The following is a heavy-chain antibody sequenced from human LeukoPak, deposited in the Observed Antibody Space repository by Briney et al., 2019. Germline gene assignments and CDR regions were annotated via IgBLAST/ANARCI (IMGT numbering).Heavy chain of an antibody. CDR1: GGSISPYY. D-gene: IGHD5-18*01. CDR3: ARGWVDTAMVLVDDAFDI. V-gene: IGHV4-59*01. CDR2: ISYSGPT. J-gene: IGHJ3*02. Sequence: PSETLSLTCSVSGGSISPYYWSWIRQSPGKGLEWIGHISYSGPTSYNPSLKSRVTISVDTSKNHFSLELTSVSAADTAVYYCARGWVDTAMVLVDDAFDIWGRGTMVTVSS.